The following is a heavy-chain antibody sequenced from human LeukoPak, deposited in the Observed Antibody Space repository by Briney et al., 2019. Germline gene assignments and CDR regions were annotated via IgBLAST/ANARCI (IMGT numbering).Heavy chain of an antibody. CDR2: ISEDGRNK. V-gene: IGHV3-30*04. J-gene: IGHJ4*02. Sequence: GSLRPSCAASGFTFSTYVLHWVRRTPDKGLEWVAVISEDGRNKYHADSVTGRFTISRDNSKNTLYLQMNSLRAEDTAVYYCVRGRVNRASCGGDCYSAVFDYWGQGTLVTVSS. CDR1: GFTFSTYV. D-gene: IGHD2-21*02. CDR3: VRGRVNRASCGGDCYSAVFDY.